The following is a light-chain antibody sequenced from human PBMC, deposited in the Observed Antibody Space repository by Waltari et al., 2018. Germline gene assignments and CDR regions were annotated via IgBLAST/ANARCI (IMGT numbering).Light chain of an antibody. Sequence: QSALTQPPSASGSPGQSVTISCTGTSSDLGAYNYVSWYQQNPGKAPKLVIYEVGKRPAGVPVRFAGSKSGNTASLTVSGLQAEDEADYYCSSYAGSNNFDVFGTGTKVTVL. CDR2: EVG. J-gene: IGLJ1*01. V-gene: IGLV2-8*01. CDR1: SSDLGAYNY. CDR3: SSYAGSNNFDV.